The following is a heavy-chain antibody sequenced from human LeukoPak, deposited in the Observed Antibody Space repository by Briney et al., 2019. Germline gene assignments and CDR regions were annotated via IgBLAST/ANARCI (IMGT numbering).Heavy chain of an antibody. D-gene: IGHD6-13*01. CDR3: ARATSGSWSTLFDY. V-gene: IGHV4-61*01. CDR1: GGSVSSGIYY. CDR2: IHSSGTT. Sequence: SETLSLTCTVSGGSVSSGIYYWSWIRQPPGKGLEWIAYIHSSGTTNYNPSLKSRVTISVDTSKNQFSLKLTSVTAADTALYYCARATSGSWSTLFDYWGQGTLVTVSS. J-gene: IGHJ4*02.